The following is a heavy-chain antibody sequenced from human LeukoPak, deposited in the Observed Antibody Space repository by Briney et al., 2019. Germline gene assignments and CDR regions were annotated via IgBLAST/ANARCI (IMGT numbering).Heavy chain of an antibody. D-gene: IGHD5-12*01. CDR2: IHSDGST. Sequence: GGSLRLSCAASGFTVSSNYMSWVRQAPGKGLEWVSVIHSDGSTYYSDSVKGRFTISRDNSINTLYLQMSNLRAEDTALYYCASTSIIRGYDHDQYYWGQGTLVTVSS. CDR1: GFTVSSNY. J-gene: IGHJ4*02. V-gene: IGHV3-53*01. CDR3: ASTSIIRGYDHDQYY.